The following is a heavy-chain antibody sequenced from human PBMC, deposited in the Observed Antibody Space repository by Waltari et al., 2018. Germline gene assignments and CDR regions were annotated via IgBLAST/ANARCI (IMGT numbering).Heavy chain of an antibody. Sequence: QLQLQESGPGLVKPSETLSLTCTVSGGSISSSSYYWGWIRQPPGKGLEWIGSIYYSGSTYYNPSLKSRVTISVDTSKNQFSLKLSSVTAADTAVYYCARVGFRGYSYGSTFDYWGQGTLVTVSS. CDR2: IYYSGST. J-gene: IGHJ4*02. V-gene: IGHV4-39*07. CDR3: ARVGFRGYSYGSTFDY. D-gene: IGHD5-18*01. CDR1: GGSISSSSYY.